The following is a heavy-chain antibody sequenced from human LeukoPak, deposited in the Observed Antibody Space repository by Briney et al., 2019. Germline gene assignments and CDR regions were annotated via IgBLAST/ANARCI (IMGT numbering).Heavy chain of an antibody. CDR2: IWSDGNTK. Sequence: GGSLRLSCAASGFTFSTYGMHWVRQAPGKGLEWVAVIWSDGNTKYYADSVKGRFTISRDNAKNSLYLQMNSLRAEDTAIYYCARDPWGIHAYWGQGTLVTVSS. CDR1: GFTFSTYG. D-gene: IGHD3-16*01. J-gene: IGHJ4*02. V-gene: IGHV3-33*01. CDR3: ARDPWGIHAY.